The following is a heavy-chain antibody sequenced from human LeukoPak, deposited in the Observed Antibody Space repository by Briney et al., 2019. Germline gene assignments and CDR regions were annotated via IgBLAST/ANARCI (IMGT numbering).Heavy chain of an antibody. CDR2: IYTSGST. CDR1: GGSISSYY. V-gene: IGHV4-4*07. Sequence: DPSETLSLTCTVSGGSISSYYWSWIRQPAGKGLEWIGRIYTSGSTNYNPSLKSRVTMSVDTSKNQFSLKLSSVTAADTAVYYCARDAPIHDYGDFFDYWGQGTLVTVSS. J-gene: IGHJ4*02. D-gene: IGHD4-17*01. CDR3: ARDAPIHDYGDFFDY.